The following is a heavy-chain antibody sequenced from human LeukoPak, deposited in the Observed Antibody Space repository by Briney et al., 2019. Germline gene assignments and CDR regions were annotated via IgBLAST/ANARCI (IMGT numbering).Heavy chain of an antibody. Sequence: SETLSLTCTVSGGSISSYYWTWIRQPPGKGLEWIGYIYSSGSTNYNPSLKSRVTISVDTSKNQFSLKLSSVTAADTAVYYCARHYSSSWYEYYYYYMDVWGKGTTVTVPS. CDR3: ARHYSSSWYEYYYYYMDV. CDR1: GGSISSYY. J-gene: IGHJ6*03. CDR2: IYSSGST. D-gene: IGHD6-13*01. V-gene: IGHV4-59*08.